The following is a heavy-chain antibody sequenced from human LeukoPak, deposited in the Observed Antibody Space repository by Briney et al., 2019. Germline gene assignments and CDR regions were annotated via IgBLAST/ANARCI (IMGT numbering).Heavy chain of an antibody. D-gene: IGHD5-24*01. J-gene: IGHJ4*02. Sequence: GGSLRLSCAASGFTFSSYSMNWVRQAPGKGLEWVSYISSSSSTIYYADSVKGRFTISRDNAKNSLYLQMNSLRAEDTAVYYCARDPIEMTTIGHFGFDYWGQGTLVTVSS. V-gene: IGHV3-48*01. CDR3: ARDPIEMTTIGHFGFDY. CDR1: GFTFSSYS. CDR2: ISSSSSTI.